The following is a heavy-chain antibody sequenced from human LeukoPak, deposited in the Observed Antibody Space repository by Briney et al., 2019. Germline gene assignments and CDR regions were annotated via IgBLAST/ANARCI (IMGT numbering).Heavy chain of an antibody. J-gene: IGHJ4*02. Sequence: PSQTLSLTCTVSGGSISSGSYYWSWIRQPAGKGLEWIGRIYISGSTNYNPSLKSRVTISVDTSKNQFSLKLSSVTAADTAVYYCARELGENYDFWSGYYTLDYWGQGTLVTVSS. CDR2: IYISGST. CDR3: ARELGENYDFWSGYYTLDY. D-gene: IGHD3-3*01. V-gene: IGHV4-61*02. CDR1: GGSISSGSYY.